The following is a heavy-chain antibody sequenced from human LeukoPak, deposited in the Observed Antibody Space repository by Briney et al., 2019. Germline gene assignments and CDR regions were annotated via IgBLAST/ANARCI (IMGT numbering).Heavy chain of an antibody. CDR1: GFTFSSYS. Sequence: GGSLRLSCAASGFTFSSYSMNWVRQAPGRGLWWVSDICSSRGAIYYADSVKGEFTISKDSPKNSLYLHMTSWRAGDRPGFYWASAASYSSSSEWGQGTLVTVSS. CDR3: ASAASYSSSSE. J-gene: IGHJ4*02. V-gene: IGHV3-48*01. CDR2: ICSSRGAI. D-gene: IGHD6-6*01.